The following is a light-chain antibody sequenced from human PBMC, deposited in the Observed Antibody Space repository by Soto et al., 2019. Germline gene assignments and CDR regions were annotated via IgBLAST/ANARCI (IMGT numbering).Light chain of an antibody. Sequence: EIVMTHSPATLSVSPGERATLSCRASQSVSSNLAWYQQKPGQAPRLLIYGASTRATGIPARFSGSGSGTEFTLTISSLQSEDFADYYCQQYNNWPRTFGQGTKVDIK. CDR1: QSVSSN. V-gene: IGKV3-15*01. CDR2: GAS. J-gene: IGKJ1*01. CDR3: QQYNNWPRT.